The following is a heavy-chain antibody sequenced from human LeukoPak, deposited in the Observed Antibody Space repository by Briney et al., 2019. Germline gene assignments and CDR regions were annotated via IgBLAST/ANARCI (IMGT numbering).Heavy chain of an antibody. CDR3: AREVSVTTILDY. CDR2: IIPMFGIA. D-gene: IGHD1-1*01. J-gene: IGHJ4*02. V-gene: IGHV1-69*05. Sequence: SVKVSCKASGGTFSSYVISWVRQAPGQGLEWMGRIIPMFGIANYAQKFQGRVTITTDESTSTAYMELSSLRSEDTAVYYCAREVSVTTILDYWGQGTLVTVSS. CDR1: GGTFSSYV.